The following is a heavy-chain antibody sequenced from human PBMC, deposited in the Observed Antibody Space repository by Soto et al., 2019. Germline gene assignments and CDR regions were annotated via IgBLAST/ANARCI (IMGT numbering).Heavy chain of an antibody. CDR3: ASTLGYCSSTSCSTNAFDI. D-gene: IGHD2-2*01. CDR2: IIPILGIA. J-gene: IGHJ3*02. CDR1: GGTFSSYT. Sequence: SVKVSCKASGGTFSSYTISWVRQAPGQGLEWMGRIIPILGIANYAQKFQGRVTITADKSTSTAYMELSSLRSEDTAVYYCASTLGYCSSTSCSTNAFDIWGQGKMVTVSS. V-gene: IGHV1-69*02.